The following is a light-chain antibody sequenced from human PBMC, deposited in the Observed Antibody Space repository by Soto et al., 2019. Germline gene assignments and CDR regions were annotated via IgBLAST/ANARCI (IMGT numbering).Light chain of an antibody. J-gene: IGKJ4*01. CDR1: QSISRS. Sequence: EIVLTQSPAILSVSPGEIATRSCRASQSISRSLAWYQQKPGQAPRLLISDASTRATGIPARFSGSGSGTEFTLTISSLQSEDFAVYYCQQYNNWPLTFGGGTKVDIK. CDR3: QQYNNWPLT. V-gene: IGKV3-15*01. CDR2: DAS.